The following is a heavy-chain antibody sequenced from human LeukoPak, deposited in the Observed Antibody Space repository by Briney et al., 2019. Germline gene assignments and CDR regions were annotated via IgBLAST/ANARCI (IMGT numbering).Heavy chain of an antibody. CDR1: GFTFSSYA. J-gene: IGHJ3*02. V-gene: IGHV3-64*01. CDR2: ISSNGGST. CDR3: ARGKYPGAFDI. Sequence: GGSLRLSCAASGFTFSSYAMHWVRQAPGKGLEYVSAISSNGGSTYYANSVKGRFTISRDNSKNTLYLQMGSLRAEDMAVYYCARGKYPGAFDIWGQGTMVTVSS. D-gene: IGHD2-2*01.